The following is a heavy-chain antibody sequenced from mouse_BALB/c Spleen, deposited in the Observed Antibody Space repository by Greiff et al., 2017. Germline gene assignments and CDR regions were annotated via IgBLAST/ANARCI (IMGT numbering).Heavy chain of an antibody. J-gene: IGHJ4*01. D-gene: IGHD2-1*01. CDR2: ISSGGSYT. Sequence: EVKVVESGGGLVKPGGSLKLSCAASGFTFSSYAMSWVRQSPEKRLEWVAEISSGGSYTYYPDTVTGRFTISRDNAKNTLYLEMSSLRSEDTAMYYCARDGNYKSGAMDYWGQGTSVTVSS. CDR1: GFTFSSYA. V-gene: IGHV5-9-4*01. CDR3: ARDGNYKSGAMDY.